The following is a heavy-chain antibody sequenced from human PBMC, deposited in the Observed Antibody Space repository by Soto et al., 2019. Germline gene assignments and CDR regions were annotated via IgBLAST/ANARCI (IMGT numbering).Heavy chain of an antibody. Sequence: PGESLKISCKGSGYSFTSYWIGWVRHMPGKGLEWMGIIYPGDSDTRYSPSFQGQVTISADKSISTAYLQWSSLKASDTAMYYCARPRDGHKGKNYYGMDVWGQGTTVTVSS. CDR3: ARPRDGHKGKNYYGMDV. CDR1: GYSFTSYW. J-gene: IGHJ6*02. V-gene: IGHV5-51*01. CDR2: IYPGDSDT.